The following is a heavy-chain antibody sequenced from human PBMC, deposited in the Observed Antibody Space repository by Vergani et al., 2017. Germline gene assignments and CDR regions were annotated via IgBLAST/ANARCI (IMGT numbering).Heavy chain of an antibody. CDR2: ISYDGSNK. D-gene: IGHD3-10*01. CDR1: GFTFSSYA. J-gene: IGHJ4*02. CDR3: ARXMSDYYGSGSYYNVALGY. V-gene: IGHV3-30*01. Sequence: QVQLVESGGGVVQPGRSLRLSCAASGFTFSSYAMHWVRQAPGKGLEWVAVISYDGSNKYYADSVKGRFTISRDNSKNTLYLQMNSLRAEDTAVYYCARXMSDYYGSGSYYNVALGYWGQGTLVTVSS.